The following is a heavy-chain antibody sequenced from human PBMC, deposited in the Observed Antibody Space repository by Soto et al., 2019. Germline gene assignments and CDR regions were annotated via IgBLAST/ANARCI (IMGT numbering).Heavy chain of an antibody. CDR1: GYSFTSYW. CDR2: IDPSDSYT. CDR3: ARTWIAVAGVYAFDI. D-gene: IGHD6-19*01. V-gene: IGHV5-10-1*01. J-gene: IGHJ3*02. Sequence: VESLKISCKGSGYSFTSYWISWVRQMPGKGLEWMGRIDPSDSYTNYSPSFQGHVTISADKSISTAYLQWSSLKASDTAMYYCARTWIAVAGVYAFDIWGQGTMVTVSS.